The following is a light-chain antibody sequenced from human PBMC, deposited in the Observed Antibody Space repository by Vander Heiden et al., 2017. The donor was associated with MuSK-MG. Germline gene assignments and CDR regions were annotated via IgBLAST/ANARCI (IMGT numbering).Light chain of an antibody. J-gene: IGKJ2*01. V-gene: IGKV3-20*01. CDR1: PTVTSPS. CDR3: QQYGSSSYT. CDR2: GAS. Sequence: VLTQSPATLSLSPAERATLSCRASPTVTSPSVTWYQPQPGQAPRLLISGASTRATGIPDRFSGSVSGTDFTLSIRRVEPEDFAVYYCQQYGSSSYTFGQGTKLEI.